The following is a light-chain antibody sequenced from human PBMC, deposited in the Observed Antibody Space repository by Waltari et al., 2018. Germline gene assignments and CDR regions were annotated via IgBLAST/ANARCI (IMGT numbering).Light chain of an antibody. Sequence: MTQSPSSLSASVGDRVTITCQARQTINNFLNWYQQKPGKAPKLLIHAASSLQSGVPSRFSGSGSGTDFTLTISSLQPEDFATYFCQQTHTVPITFGQGTRLEIK. CDR1: QTINNF. CDR3: QQTHTVPIT. V-gene: IGKV1-39*01. J-gene: IGKJ5*01. CDR2: AAS.